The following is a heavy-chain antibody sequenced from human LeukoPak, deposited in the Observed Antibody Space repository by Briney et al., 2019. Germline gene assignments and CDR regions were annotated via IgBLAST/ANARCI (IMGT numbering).Heavy chain of an antibody. Sequence: GGSLRLSCSASGFTFSSYVMHWVRQAPGKGLEYVSAISSNVDSTYYADSVKGRFTISRDNSKNTLYLQMSSLRAEDTAVYYCLKGNLRGGNWYTPDHWGQGTLVTVSP. CDR1: GFTFSSYV. V-gene: IGHV3-64D*09. CDR2: ISSNVDST. J-gene: IGHJ4*02. D-gene: IGHD3-10*01. CDR3: LKGNLRGGNWYTPDH.